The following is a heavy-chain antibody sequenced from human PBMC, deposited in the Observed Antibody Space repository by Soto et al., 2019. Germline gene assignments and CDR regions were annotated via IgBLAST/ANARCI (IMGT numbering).Heavy chain of an antibody. CDR3: ARDQYGDYSNAFDI. J-gene: IGHJ3*02. D-gene: IGHD4-17*01. CDR2: IWYDGSNK. V-gene: IGHV3-33*01. Sequence: GGSLRLSCAASGFTFSSYGMHWVRQAPGKGLEWVAVIWYDGSNKYYADSVKGRFTISRDNSKNTLYLQMNSLRAEDTAVYYCARDQYGDYSNAFDIRGQGTMVTVSS. CDR1: GFTFSSYG.